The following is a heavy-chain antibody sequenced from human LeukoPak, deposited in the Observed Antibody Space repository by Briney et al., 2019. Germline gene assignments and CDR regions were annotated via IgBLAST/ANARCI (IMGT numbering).Heavy chain of an antibody. V-gene: IGHV4-59*01. J-gene: IGHJ6*03. CDR1: GGSISSYY. D-gene: IGHD3-9*01. CDR3: ARERGGYFDWLGGPYYMDV. CDR2: IYYSGST. Sequence: PSETLSLTCTVSGGSISSYYWSWIRQPPGKGLEWIGYIYYSGSTNYNPSLKSRVTISVDTSKNQFSLKLSSVTAADTAVYYCARERGGYFDWLGGPYYMDVWGKGTTVTVSS.